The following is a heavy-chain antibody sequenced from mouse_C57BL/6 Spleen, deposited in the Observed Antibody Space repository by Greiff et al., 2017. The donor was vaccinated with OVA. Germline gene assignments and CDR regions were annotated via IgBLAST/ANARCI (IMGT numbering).Heavy chain of an antibody. CDR1: GFSLTSYG. D-gene: IGHD2-2*01. CDR2: IWSGGST. Sequence: VHLVESGPGLVQPSQSLSITCTVSGFSLTSYGVHWVRQSPGKGLEWLGVIWSGGSTDYNAAFISRLSISKDNSKSQVFFKMNSLQADDTAIYYCARWGLRRGDYYAMDYWGQGTSVTVSS. J-gene: IGHJ4*01. V-gene: IGHV2-2*01. CDR3: ARWGLRRGDYYAMDY.